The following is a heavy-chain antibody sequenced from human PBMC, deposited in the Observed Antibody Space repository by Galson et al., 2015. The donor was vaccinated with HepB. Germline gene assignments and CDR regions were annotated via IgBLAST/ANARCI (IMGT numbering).Heavy chain of an antibody. Sequence: SLRLSCAASGFTFNYHAMNWVRQAPGKGLEWVASISGSGGSTYYADFVKGRFTVSRDNSLDTVDLQMDSLRVDDTAVYYCAKDYLPYYDRWGSYSDLYYFDYWGQGTLVTVSS. J-gene: IGHJ4*02. CDR2: ISGSGGST. V-gene: IGHV3-23*01. CDR1: GFTFNYHA. D-gene: IGHD3-22*01. CDR3: AKDYLPYYDRWGSYSDLYYFDY.